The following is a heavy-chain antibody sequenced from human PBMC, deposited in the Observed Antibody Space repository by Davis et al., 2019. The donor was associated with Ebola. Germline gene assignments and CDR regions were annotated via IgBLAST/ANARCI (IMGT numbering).Heavy chain of an antibody. CDR3: ATEGYCSSTSCPSVMDV. V-gene: IGHV5-51*01. J-gene: IGHJ6*02. CDR2: IYPGDSDT. Sequence: GESLKISCQGSGYSFTSYWIGWVRQMPGKGLEWMGIIYPGDSDTRYSPSFQGQVTISADKSISTAYLQWSSLKASDTAMYYCATEGYCSSTSCPSVMDVWGQGTTVTVSS. CDR1: GYSFTSYW. D-gene: IGHD2-2*01.